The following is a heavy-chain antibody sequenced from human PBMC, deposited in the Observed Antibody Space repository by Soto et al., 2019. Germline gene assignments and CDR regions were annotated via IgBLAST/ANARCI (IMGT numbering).Heavy chain of an antibody. V-gene: IGHV3-23*01. CDR1: GFTFSSYA. CDR3: ARVPRRFWSGLIDY. CDR2: ISGSGGST. J-gene: IGHJ4*02. D-gene: IGHD3-3*01. Sequence: EVQLLESGGGLVQPGGSLRLSCAASGFTFSSYAMSWVRQAPGKGLEWVSAISGSGGSTYYADSVKGRFTISRDNSKNTLYLQMNSRRAEDTAVYYCARVPRRFWSGLIDYWGQGTLVTVSS.